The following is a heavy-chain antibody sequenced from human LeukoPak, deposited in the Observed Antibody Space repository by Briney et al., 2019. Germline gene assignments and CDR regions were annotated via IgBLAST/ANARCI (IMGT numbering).Heavy chain of an antibody. CDR3: ANRHGSGSKTHYYFGY. V-gene: IGHV3-30*18. CDR2: ISYEGGTT. J-gene: IGHJ4*02. CDR1: GFTFSNYG. D-gene: IGHD3-10*01. Sequence: GGSLRLSSAGAGFTFSNYGMHWVRQAPGKGLEWVAVISYEGGTTYYADSVKGRFTTSRDNSKNTLYLQMNSLRAEDTAVYYCANRHGSGSKTHYYFGYWGQGTLVTVSS.